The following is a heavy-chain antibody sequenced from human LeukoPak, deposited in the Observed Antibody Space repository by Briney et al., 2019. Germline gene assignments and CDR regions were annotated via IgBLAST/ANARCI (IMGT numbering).Heavy chain of an antibody. CDR3: AKLGCYYGSGSYQP. J-gene: IGHJ5*02. V-gene: IGHV3-23*01. CDR1: GFTFSSYA. D-gene: IGHD3-10*01. CDR2: ISGSGGST. Sequence: GGSLRLSCAASGFTFSSYAMSWVRQAPGKGLEWVSAISGSGGSTYYADSVKGRFTISRDNSKNTLYLQMNSLRAEDTAVYYCAKLGCYYGSGSYQPWGQGTLVTVSS.